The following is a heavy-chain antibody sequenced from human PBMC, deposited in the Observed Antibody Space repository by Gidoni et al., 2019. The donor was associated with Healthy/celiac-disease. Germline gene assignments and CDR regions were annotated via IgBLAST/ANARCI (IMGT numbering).Heavy chain of an antibody. Sequence: QLQLQESGSGLVKPSQTLSLTCAVSGGSISSGGYSWSWIRQPPGKGLEWIGYIYHSGRTYYNPSLKSRVTISVDRSKNQFSLKLSSVTAADTAVYYCARDGPSPYCSSTSCPRGQFDPWGQGTLVTVSS. D-gene: IGHD2-2*01. CDR2: IYHSGRT. J-gene: IGHJ5*02. V-gene: IGHV4-30-2*01. CDR1: GGSISSGGYS. CDR3: ARDGPSPYCSSTSCPRGQFDP.